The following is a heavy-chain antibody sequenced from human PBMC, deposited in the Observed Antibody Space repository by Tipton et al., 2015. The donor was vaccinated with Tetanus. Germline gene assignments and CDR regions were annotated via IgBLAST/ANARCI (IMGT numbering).Heavy chain of an antibody. J-gene: IGHJ6*02. V-gene: IGHV1-2*02. Sequence: QLVQSGAEVKKPGASVKVSCKASGYTFTGYYIYWVRQAPGQGLEWMGWIDPNSGGTVYEQKFQGRVTMTRDTSISTAYMELRSLRSDDPAVYYCARDRGDYIYYGMDVWGPGTTVTVS. CDR3: ARDRGDYIYYGMDV. CDR2: IDPNSGGT. D-gene: IGHD3-22*01. CDR1: GYTFTGYY.